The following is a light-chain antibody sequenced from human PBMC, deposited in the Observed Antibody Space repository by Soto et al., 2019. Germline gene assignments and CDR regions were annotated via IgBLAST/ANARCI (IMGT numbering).Light chain of an antibody. J-gene: IGLJ2*01. CDR2: DVS. Sequence: QSALTQPASVSGSPGQSITISCTGTSSDVGGYNYVYWYQQHPGKAPKLMIYDVSNRPSGVSNRFSGSKSGNTASLPISGLQAEDEADYYCSSYTGSSTPLVFGGGTKLTVL. CDR1: SSDVGGYNY. V-gene: IGLV2-14*01. CDR3: SSYTGSSTPLV.